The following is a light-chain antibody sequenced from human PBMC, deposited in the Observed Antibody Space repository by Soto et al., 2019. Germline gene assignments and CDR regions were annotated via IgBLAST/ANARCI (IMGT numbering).Light chain of an antibody. CDR1: QSISGSY. CDR2: GAT. J-gene: IGKJ3*01. CDR3: QQYGGSPQS. V-gene: IGKV3-20*01. Sequence: EIVFTQSPDTLYLSPGERVTLSCRASQSISGSYLAWYQQKRGQAPRLLVYGATTRATGIPDRFSGSGSGSDFTLIISRLEPEDFAVYFCQQYGGSPQSFGPGTKVDIK.